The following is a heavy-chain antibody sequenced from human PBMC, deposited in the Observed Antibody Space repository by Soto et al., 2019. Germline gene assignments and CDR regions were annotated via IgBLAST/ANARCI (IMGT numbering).Heavy chain of an antibody. J-gene: IGHJ5*02. CDR3: ASSYYCDSSGYYYSNWFDP. CDR2: IYYSGST. CDR1: GGSISSGGYY. V-gene: IGHV4-31*03. D-gene: IGHD3-22*01. Sequence: SETLSLTCTVSGGSISSGGYYWSWIRQHPGKGLEWIGYIYYSGSTYYNPSLKSRVTISVDTSKNQFSLKLSSVTAADTAVYYCASSYYCDSSGYYYSNWFDPWGQGTLVTVSS.